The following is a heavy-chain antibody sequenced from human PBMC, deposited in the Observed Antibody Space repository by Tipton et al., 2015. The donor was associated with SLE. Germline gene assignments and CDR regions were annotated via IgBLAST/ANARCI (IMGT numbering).Heavy chain of an antibody. D-gene: IGHD1-7*01. Sequence: LSLTCTVSGGSISISSYYWAWIRQPPGKGLECIGNINYSGTTSYNPSLKSRVTMSVDTSQNQFSLTLRSVTAADTAIYYCARWNFVTMTGGFDIWGQGTMFTVSS. CDR1: GGSISISSYY. CDR3: ARWNFVTMTGGFDI. J-gene: IGHJ3*02. CDR2: INYSGTT. V-gene: IGHV4-39*07.